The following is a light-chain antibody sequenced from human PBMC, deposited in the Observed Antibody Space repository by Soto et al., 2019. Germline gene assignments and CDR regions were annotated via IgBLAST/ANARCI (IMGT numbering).Light chain of an antibody. Sequence: EIVLTQFPATLSLSPGDGATLPCRASQSVSSYLAWYQQKRGQAPRLLIYDSSNRATGIPARFSGSGSGTDFSLIISSLEPEDFAVYYCQQRSNWPLTFGGGTMVDIK. J-gene: IGKJ4*01. V-gene: IGKV3-11*01. CDR2: DSS. CDR3: QQRSNWPLT. CDR1: QSVSSY.